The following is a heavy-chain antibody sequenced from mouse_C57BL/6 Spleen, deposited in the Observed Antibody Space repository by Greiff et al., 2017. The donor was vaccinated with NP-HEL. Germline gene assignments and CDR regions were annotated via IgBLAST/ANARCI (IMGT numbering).Heavy chain of an antibody. Sequence: QVQLQQPGAELVRPGSSVKLSCKASGYTFTSYWMHWVKQRPIQGLEWIGNIDPSDSETHYNQKFKDKATLTVDKSSSTAYMQLSSLTSEDSAVYYCARGGGYLSYFDYWGQGTTLTVSS. CDR2: IDPSDSET. D-gene: IGHD2-2*01. CDR3: ARGGGYLSYFDY. V-gene: IGHV1-52*01. J-gene: IGHJ2*01. CDR1: GYTFTSYW.